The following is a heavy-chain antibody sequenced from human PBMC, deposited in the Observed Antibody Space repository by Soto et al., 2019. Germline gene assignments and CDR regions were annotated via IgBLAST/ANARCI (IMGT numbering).Heavy chain of an antibody. CDR3: AKVPWGSSRTGGFDY. D-gene: IGHD6-6*01. CDR2: ITGTDNT. CDR1: GFTFTHYA. Sequence: EVQLLESGGDLVQPGGSLRLSCVVSGFTFTHYAMNWVRQAPGKGLEWVSAITGTDNTYYADSVQGRFTISRDSFESTIYLQMTSLKAEDTAVYYCAKVPWGSSRTGGFDYWGQGTLVTVSS. J-gene: IGHJ4*02. V-gene: IGHV3-23*01.